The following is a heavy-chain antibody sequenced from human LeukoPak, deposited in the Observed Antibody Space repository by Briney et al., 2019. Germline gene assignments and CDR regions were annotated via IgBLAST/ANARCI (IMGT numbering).Heavy chain of an antibody. J-gene: IGHJ3*02. CDR1: GFTFSSYS. CDR2: ISSSSSYI. V-gene: IGHV3-21*01. Sequence: GGSLRLSCAASGFTFSSYSMNWVRQAPGKGLEWVSTISSSSSYIYYADSVKGRFTISRDNAKNSLYLQMNSLRAEDTAVYYCAGNIAALSDDAFDIWGQGTMVTVSS. D-gene: IGHD6-13*01. CDR3: AGNIAALSDDAFDI.